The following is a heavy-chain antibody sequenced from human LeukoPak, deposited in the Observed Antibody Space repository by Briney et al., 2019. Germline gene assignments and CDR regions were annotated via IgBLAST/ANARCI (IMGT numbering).Heavy chain of an antibody. J-gene: IGHJ4*02. V-gene: IGHV3-21*04. CDR2: ISSSSSYI. D-gene: IGHD6-13*01. Sequence: GGSLRLSCAASGFTFSSYSMNWVRQAPGKGLEWVSSISSSSSYIYYADSVKGRFTISRDNSKNTLYLQMNSLRAEDTAVYYCARGLSSSWILPQYYFDYWGQGTLVTVSS. CDR1: GFTFSSYS. CDR3: ARGLSSSWILPQYYFDY.